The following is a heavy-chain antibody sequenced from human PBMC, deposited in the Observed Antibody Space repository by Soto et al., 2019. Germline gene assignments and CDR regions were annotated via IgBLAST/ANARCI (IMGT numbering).Heavy chain of an antibody. CDR1: GYTFTSYA. CDR2: INAGNGNT. Sequence: ASVKVSCKASGYTFTSYAMHWVRQAPGQRLEWMGWINAGNGNTKYSQKFQGRVTITRDTSASTAYMELSSLRSDDTAVYYCATGYPSPEDWYFELWGRGTLVTVSS. D-gene: IGHD1-1*01. J-gene: IGHJ2*01. CDR3: ATGYPSPEDWYFEL. V-gene: IGHV1-3*01.